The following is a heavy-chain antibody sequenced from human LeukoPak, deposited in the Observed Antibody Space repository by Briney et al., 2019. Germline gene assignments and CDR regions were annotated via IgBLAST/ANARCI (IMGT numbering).Heavy chain of an antibody. CDR2: INTNTGNP. D-gene: IGHD3-3*01. CDR3: ARDRKDDFWSGYLGYYYMDV. J-gene: IGHJ6*03. CDR1: GYTFTSYG. Sequence: ASVKVSCKASGYTFTSYGISWVRQAPGQGLEWMGWINTNTGNPTYAQGFTGRFVFSLDTSVSTAYLQISSLKAEDTAVYYCARDRKDDFWSGYLGYYYMDVWGKGTTVTVSS. V-gene: IGHV7-4-1*02.